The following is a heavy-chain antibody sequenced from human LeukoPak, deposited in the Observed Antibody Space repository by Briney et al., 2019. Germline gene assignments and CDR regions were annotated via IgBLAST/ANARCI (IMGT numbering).Heavy chain of an antibody. V-gene: IGHV1-18*01. CDR2: ISAYNGNT. CDR1: GYTFTSYG. Sequence: GASVKVSCKASGYTFTSYGISWVRQAPGQGLEWMGWISAYNGNTNYAQKLQGRVTMTTDTSTSTAYMELRSLRSDDTAVYYCAGPSQLVGQLYYYYGMDVWGQGTTVTVSS. CDR3: AGPSQLVGQLYYYYGMDV. D-gene: IGHD6-6*01. J-gene: IGHJ6*02.